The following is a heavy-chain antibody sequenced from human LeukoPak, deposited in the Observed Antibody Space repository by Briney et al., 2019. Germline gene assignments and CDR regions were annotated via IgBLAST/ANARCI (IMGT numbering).Heavy chain of an antibody. D-gene: IGHD3-3*01. J-gene: IGHJ5*02. CDR2: IYTSGST. CDR3: ARVGHYDFWSGYSNWFDP. CDR1: GGSISSYY. Sequence: SETLSLTCTVSGGSISSYYWSWIRQPAGKGLEWIGRIYTSGSTNYNPSLKSRVTMSVDTSKNQFSLKPSSVTAADTAVYYCARVGHYDFWSGYSNWFDPWGQGTLVTVSS. V-gene: IGHV4-4*07.